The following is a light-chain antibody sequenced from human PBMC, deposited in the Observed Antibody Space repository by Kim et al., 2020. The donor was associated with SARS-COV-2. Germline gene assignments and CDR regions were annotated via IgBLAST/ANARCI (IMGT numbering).Light chain of an antibody. Sequence: ASVRLTCTLSSGHSHFAIAWHQQQPQKGPRYLMKVNSDGRHTKGDGIPDRFSGSSSGAERYLTISSLRSEDEADYYCQSWGTGMRVFGGGTQLTVL. CDR1: SGHSHFA. J-gene: IGLJ2*01. CDR2: VNSDGRH. CDR3: QSWGTGMRV. V-gene: IGLV4-69*01.